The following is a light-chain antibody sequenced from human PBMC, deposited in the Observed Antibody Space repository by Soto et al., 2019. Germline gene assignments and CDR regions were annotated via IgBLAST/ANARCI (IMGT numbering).Light chain of an antibody. J-gene: IGKJ2*01. CDR1: QGISSY. V-gene: IGKV1-8*01. CDR3: QQYYRYPYT. CDR2: AAS. Sequence: IRMTQSPSSFSASTGDRVTITCRASQGISSYLAWYQQKPGKAPKLLIYAASTLQSGVPSRFSGSGSGTDFTLTISCLQSEYVATYYCQQYYRYPYTFGQGTKLEIK.